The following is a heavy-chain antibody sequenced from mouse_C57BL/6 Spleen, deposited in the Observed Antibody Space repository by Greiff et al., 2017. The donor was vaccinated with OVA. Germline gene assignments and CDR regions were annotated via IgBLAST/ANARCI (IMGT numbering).Heavy chain of an antibody. V-gene: IGHV14-2*01. D-gene: IGHD4-1*01. CDR1: GFNIKDYY. Sequence: EVQGVESGTELVKPGASVKLSCTASGFNIKDYYMHWVKQRTEQGLEWIGRIDPEDGETKYAPKFQGKATITADTSSNTAYLQLSSLTSEDTAVYYCARRDWDRTWFAYWGQGTLVTVSA. CDR3: ARRDWDRTWFAY. CDR2: IDPEDGET. J-gene: IGHJ3*01.